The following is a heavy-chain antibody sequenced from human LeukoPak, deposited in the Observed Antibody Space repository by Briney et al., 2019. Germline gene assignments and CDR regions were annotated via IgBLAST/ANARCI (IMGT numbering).Heavy chain of an antibody. D-gene: IGHD6-25*01. Sequence: GGSLRLSCTASGFTFSSYGMNWVRQAPGKGLEWVSGITGRGEHIFYAGSVKGRFTISTDNSKNTLYLQMNSLRAEDTAVYYCAKDRRLAAFDYGGQGTLVTASS. J-gene: IGHJ4*02. CDR1: GFTFSSYG. CDR2: ITGRGEHI. V-gene: IGHV3-23*01. CDR3: AKDRRLAAFDY.